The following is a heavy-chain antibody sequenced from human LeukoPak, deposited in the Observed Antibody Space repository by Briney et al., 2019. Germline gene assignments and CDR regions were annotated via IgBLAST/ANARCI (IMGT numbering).Heavy chain of an antibody. V-gene: IGHV3-66*02. D-gene: IGHD1-26*01. CDR3: ARDTTYSP. CDR2: IYSGGST. CDR1: LFTVSTSY. J-gene: IGHJ5*02. Sequence: PGGSLRLSCAACLFTVSTSYMNWVRQAPGKGLQWVSTIYSGGSTFHADSVKGRFTVSRDNSRNTLYLQMDSLRPEDTAVYYCARDTTYSPWGQGTLVTVSS.